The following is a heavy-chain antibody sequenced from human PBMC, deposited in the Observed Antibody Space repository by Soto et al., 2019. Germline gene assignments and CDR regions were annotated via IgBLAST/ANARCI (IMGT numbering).Heavy chain of an antibody. D-gene: IGHD3-9*01. CDR3: ARALLGYFDPGGDDY. CDR2: IWYDGSNK. CDR1: GFTFSSYG. Sequence: QVQLVESGGGVVQPGRSLRLSCAASGFTFSSYGMHWVHQAPGKGLEWVAVIWYDGSNKYYADSVKGRFTISRDNSKNTLYLQMNSLRAEDTAVYYCARALLGYFDPGGDDYWGQGTLVTVSS. V-gene: IGHV3-33*01. J-gene: IGHJ4*02.